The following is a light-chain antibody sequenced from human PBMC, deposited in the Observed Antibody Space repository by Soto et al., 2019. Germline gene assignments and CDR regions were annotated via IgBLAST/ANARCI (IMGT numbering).Light chain of an antibody. CDR1: SSDVGAYDF. J-gene: IGLJ3*02. Sequence: QSALTQPRSVSGSPGQSVTISCTGTSSDVGAYDFVSWYQQHPGKAPQLMIYDVTKRPSGVPGRFSGSKSGNTASLTISGLQAEDEADYYCCSYAGSSSAMFGGGTQLTVL. CDR2: DVT. V-gene: IGLV2-11*01. CDR3: CSYAGSSSAM.